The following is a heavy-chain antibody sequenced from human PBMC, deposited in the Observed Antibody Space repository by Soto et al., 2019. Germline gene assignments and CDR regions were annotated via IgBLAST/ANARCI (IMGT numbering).Heavy chain of an antibody. CDR1: GYTFSSYY. V-gene: IGHV1-46*03. Sequence: QVQLEQSGAEVKKPGASVKVSCKASGYTFSSYYMHWVRQAPGQGLEWMGVINPSGGNTNYAQKLQGRVTMTRDTSTNTVYVELNSLTSEDTAVYYCARASVSGRRFDYWGQGTLVTVSS. CDR2: INPSGGNT. CDR3: ARASVSGRRFDY. J-gene: IGHJ4*02. D-gene: IGHD6-19*01.